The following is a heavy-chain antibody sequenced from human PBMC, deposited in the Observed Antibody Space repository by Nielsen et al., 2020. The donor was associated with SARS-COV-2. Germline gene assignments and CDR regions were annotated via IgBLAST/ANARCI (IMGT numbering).Heavy chain of an antibody. J-gene: IGHJ6*02. CDR1: GYTFTSHL. CDR2: NHPGDSET. V-gene: IGHV5-51*01. CDR3: ARRKSQASRDGMDV. Sequence: GASLKTSCKASGYTFTSHLHGWVRQMPGKGLEWRGNNHPGDSETRYNPSFQGQVTIAADKSISTVHRQRSSLKASDTGIYFCARRKSQASRDGMDVWGQGTTVIVSS.